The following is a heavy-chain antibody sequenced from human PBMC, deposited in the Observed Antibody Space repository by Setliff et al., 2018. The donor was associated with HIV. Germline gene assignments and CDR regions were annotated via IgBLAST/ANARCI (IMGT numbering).Heavy chain of an antibody. V-gene: IGHV4-38-2*01. CDR1: GYSISSGYY. D-gene: IGHD4-17*01. CDR3: ARGPDYGDYLYFFDY. J-gene: IGHJ4*02. Sequence: SETLSLTCAVSGYSISSGYYWGWIRQPPGKGLEWVGSIYTSGSTNYNPSLKSRVTISVDTSKNQFSLKLSSVTAADTAVYYCARGPDYGDYLYFFDYWGQGTLVTVSS. CDR2: IYTSGST.